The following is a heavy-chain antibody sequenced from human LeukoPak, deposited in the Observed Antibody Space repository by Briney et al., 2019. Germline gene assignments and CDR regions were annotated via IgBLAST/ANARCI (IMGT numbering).Heavy chain of an antibody. Sequence: TSETLSLTCGVYGGPFTGYFWGWIRQAPGKGLEWIGEINHSGFTNYNPSLKSRVTISVDTSKNQFSLQLSSVTAADTAMYYCARVSPDNWFDPWGQGTLVTVSS. CDR1: GGPFTGYF. V-gene: IGHV4-34*01. J-gene: IGHJ5*02. CDR3: ARVSPDNWFDP. CDR2: INHSGFT. D-gene: IGHD3-9*01.